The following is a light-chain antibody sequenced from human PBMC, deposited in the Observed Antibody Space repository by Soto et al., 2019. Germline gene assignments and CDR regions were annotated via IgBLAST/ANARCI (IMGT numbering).Light chain of an antibody. CDR1: QSISSW. J-gene: IGKJ1*01. CDR2: KAS. V-gene: IGKV1-5*03. Sequence: DIQMTQSPSTLSASVGDRVTITCRASQSISSWLAWYQQKPGKAPNLLIYKASTLQSGVPSRFSGGGSGTEFTLTVSSLQTYDFAIYYCQQYNDYPWTFGQGTKVEIK. CDR3: QQYNDYPWT.